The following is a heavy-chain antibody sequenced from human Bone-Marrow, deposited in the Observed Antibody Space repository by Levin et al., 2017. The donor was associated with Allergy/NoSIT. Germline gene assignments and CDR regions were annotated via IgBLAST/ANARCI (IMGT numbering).Heavy chain of an antibody. CDR1: GFTFSSYA. CDR3: AKGNSSGWSVRGYFDY. V-gene: IGHV3-30-3*01. CDR2: ISYDGSNK. D-gene: IGHD6-19*01. Sequence: GGSLRLSCAASGFTFSSYAMHWVRQAPGKGLEWVAVISYDGSNKYYADSVKGRFTISRDNSKNTLYLQMNSLRAEDTAVYYCAKGNSSGWSVRGYFDYWGQGTLVTVSS. J-gene: IGHJ4*02.